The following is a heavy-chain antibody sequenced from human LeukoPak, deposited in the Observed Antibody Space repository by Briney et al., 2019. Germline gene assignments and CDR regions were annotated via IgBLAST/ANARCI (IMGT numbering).Heavy chain of an antibody. D-gene: IGHD3-3*01. CDR1: GFTFSSYW. CDR2: IKQDGSEK. J-gene: IGHJ4*02. CDR3: ARDRITIFGVVTLDY. Sequence: GGSLRLSCAASGFTFSSYWMSWVRQAPGKGLEWVANIKQDGSEKYYVDSVKGRFTISRDNAKNSLYLQMNSLRAEDTAVYYCARDRITIFGVVTLDYWGQGTLVTVSS. V-gene: IGHV3-7*01.